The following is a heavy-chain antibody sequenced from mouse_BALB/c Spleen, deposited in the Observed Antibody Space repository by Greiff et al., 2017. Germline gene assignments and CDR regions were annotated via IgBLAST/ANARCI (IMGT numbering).Heavy chain of an antibody. Sequence: VQLQQSGTVLARPGASVKMSCKASGYTFTSYWMHWVKQRPGQGLEWIGAIYPGNSDTSYNQKFKDKATLTVDKSSSTAYMQLSSPTSEDSAVYYCTRSFTTATVWFAYWGQGTLVTVSA. CDR3: TRSFTTATVWFAY. D-gene: IGHD1-2*01. CDR1: GYTFTSYW. V-gene: IGHV1-5*01. CDR2: IYPGNSDT. J-gene: IGHJ3*01.